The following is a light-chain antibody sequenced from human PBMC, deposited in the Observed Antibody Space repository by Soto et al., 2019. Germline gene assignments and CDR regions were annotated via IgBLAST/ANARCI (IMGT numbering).Light chain of an antibody. CDR2: DAS. J-gene: IGKJ3*01. CDR1: QDISNY. CDR3: QQLNSYPPIFT. Sequence: DIQMTQSPSSLSASVGDRVTITCQASQDISNYLNWYQQKPGKAPKLLIYDASNLETGVPSRFSGSGSGTDFTFTISSLQPEDIATYYCQQLNSYPPIFTFGPGTKVDIK. V-gene: IGKV1-33*01.